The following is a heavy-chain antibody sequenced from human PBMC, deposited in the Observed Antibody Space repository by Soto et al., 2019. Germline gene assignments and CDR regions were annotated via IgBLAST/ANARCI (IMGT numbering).Heavy chain of an antibody. V-gene: IGHV3-21*01. J-gene: IGHJ6*02. D-gene: IGHD2-2*01. Sequence: PGGSLRLSCAASGFTFSSYSMNWVRQAPGKGLEWVSSISSSSSYIYYADSVKGRFTISRDNAKNSLYLQMNSLRAEDTAVYYCVLVPAAIHYYYYGMDVWGQGTTVTVSS. CDR2: ISSSSSYI. CDR1: GFTFSSYS. CDR3: VLVPAAIHYYYYGMDV.